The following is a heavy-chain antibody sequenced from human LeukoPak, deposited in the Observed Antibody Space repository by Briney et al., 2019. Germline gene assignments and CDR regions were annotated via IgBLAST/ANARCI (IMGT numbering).Heavy chain of an antibody. D-gene: IGHD2-2*01. CDR2: ISFDGSNK. Sequence: GRSLRLSCAASGFTFSSYGIHWVRQAPGKGLEWEAVISFDGSNKYYADSVKGRFTISRDNSRNTLYLQMNSLRAEDTAVYYCAKLVGYCSSTSCYACAFDIWGQGTLVAVSS. J-gene: IGHJ4*02. V-gene: IGHV3-30*18. CDR1: GFTFSSYG. CDR3: AKLVGYCSSTSCYACAFDI.